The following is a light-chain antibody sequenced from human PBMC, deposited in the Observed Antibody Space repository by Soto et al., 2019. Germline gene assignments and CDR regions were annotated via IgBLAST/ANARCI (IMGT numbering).Light chain of an antibody. CDR3: ISYTGSSTSYV. CDR2: GVS. Sequence: SALTQPASVSGSPGQSITISCSGTRRDIGSYNYVAWYQQFPGKTPQILIYGVSNRPSGVSSRFSGSKSGNTASLTISGLQAEDEADYYCISYTGSSTSYVFGSGTKLTVL. CDR1: RRDIGSYNY. V-gene: IGLV2-14*01. J-gene: IGLJ1*01.